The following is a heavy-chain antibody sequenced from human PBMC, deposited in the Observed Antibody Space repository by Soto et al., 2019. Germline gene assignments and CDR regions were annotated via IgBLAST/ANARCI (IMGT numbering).Heavy chain of an antibody. Sequence: QVQLQQWGAGLLKASETLSLTCAVVGDSLRGQSWNWIRQSPGKGLEWIGELDQSGGTNYNPSLKPRAIISVDTSKNQFSLTLTSVTAAHTVVYYSAREDSYGWSGESLDVWGQGTTVTVSS. CDR3: AREDSYGWSGESLDV. D-gene: IGHD6-19*01. V-gene: IGHV4-34*01. J-gene: IGHJ6*02. CDR1: GDSLRGQS. CDR2: LDQSGGT.